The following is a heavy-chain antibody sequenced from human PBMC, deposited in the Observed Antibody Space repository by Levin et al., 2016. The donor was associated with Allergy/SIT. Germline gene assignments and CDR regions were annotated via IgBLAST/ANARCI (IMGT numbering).Heavy chain of an antibody. Sequence: GGSLRLSCAASGFTFSSYGMHWVRQAPGKGLEWVAVISYDGSNKYYADSVKGRFTISRDNSKNTLYLQMNSLRAEDTAVYYCAKGLWWTTVVGAFDIWGQGTMVTVSS. D-gene: IGHD4-23*01. CDR3: AKGLWWTTVVGAFDI. CDR1: GFTFSSYG. V-gene: IGHV3-30*18. CDR2: ISYDGSNK. J-gene: IGHJ3*02.